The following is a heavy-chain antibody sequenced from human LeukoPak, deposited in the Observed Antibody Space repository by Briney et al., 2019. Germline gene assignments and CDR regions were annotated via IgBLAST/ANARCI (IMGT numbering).Heavy chain of an antibody. V-gene: IGHV4-59*01. Sequence: PSETLSLTCTVSGGSISSYYWSWIRQPPGKGLEWIGYIYYSGSTNYNPSLKSRVTISVDTSKNQFSLKLSSVTAADTAVYYCARAVFNGYNYRINPYFDYWGQGTLVTDSS. CDR1: GGSISSYY. D-gene: IGHD5-24*01. CDR3: ARAVFNGYNYRINPYFDY. J-gene: IGHJ4*02. CDR2: IYYSGST.